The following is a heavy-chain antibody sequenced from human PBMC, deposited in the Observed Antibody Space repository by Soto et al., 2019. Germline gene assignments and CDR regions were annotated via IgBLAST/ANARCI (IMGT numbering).Heavy chain of an antibody. D-gene: IGHD3-10*01. V-gene: IGHV4-34*01. CDR1: GGSFSGYY. Sequence: SETLSLTCAVYGGSFSGYYWSWIRQPPGKGLEWIGEINHSGSTNYNPSLKSRVTISVDTSKNQFSLKLSSVTAADTAVYYCARVGITMVRGVNNWFDPWGQGTLVTVSS. CDR3: ARVGITMVRGVNNWFDP. CDR2: INHSGST. J-gene: IGHJ5*02.